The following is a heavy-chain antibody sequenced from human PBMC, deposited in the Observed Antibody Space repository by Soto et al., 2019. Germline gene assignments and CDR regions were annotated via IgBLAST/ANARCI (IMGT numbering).Heavy chain of an antibody. V-gene: IGHV3-21*01. CDR2: ISSSSSYT. Sequence: GGSLRLSCAASGFTFSSYSMNWVRQAPGKGLEWVSSISSSSSYTNYADSVKGRFTISRDNAKNSLYLQMNSLRAEDTAVYYCARDRILYDYVWGSNWFDPWGQGTLVTVSS. CDR3: ARDRILYDYVWGSNWFDP. CDR1: GFTFSSYS. D-gene: IGHD3-16*01. J-gene: IGHJ5*02.